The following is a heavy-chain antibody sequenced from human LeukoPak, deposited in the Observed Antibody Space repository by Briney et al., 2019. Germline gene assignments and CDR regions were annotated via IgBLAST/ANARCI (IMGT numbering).Heavy chain of an antibody. CDR3: ARTNYDILTGHYDYYYYGMDV. Sequence: PGGSLRPSCAASGFTFSSYSMNWVRQAPGKGLEWVSYISSSSSTIYYADSVKGRFTISRDNAKNSLYLQMNSLRAEDTAVYYCARTNYDILTGHYDYYYYGMDVWGQGTTVTVSS. CDR2: ISSSSSTI. J-gene: IGHJ6*02. CDR1: GFTFSSYS. D-gene: IGHD3-9*01. V-gene: IGHV3-48*01.